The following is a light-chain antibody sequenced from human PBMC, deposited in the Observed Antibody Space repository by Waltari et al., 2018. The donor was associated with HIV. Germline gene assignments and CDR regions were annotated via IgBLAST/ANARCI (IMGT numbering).Light chain of an antibody. CDR3: QQLNSYPRT. CDR2: AAS. V-gene: IGKV1-9*01. Sequence: DIQLTHSPSLLSASVGDRVHITCLASEGISSYLAWYQQKPVKAHKLLIYAASTLQSGVPSRFSGSGSGTEFTLTISSLQPEDFATYYCQQLNSYPRTFGQGTKLEIK. J-gene: IGKJ2*01. CDR1: EGISSY.